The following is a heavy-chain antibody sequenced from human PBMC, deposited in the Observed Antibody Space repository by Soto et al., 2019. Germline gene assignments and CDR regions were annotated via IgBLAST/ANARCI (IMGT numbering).Heavy chain of an antibody. J-gene: IGHJ4*02. CDR2: ISWNSGII. Sequence: PGGSLRLSCAVSGFRFDGYAMHWVRQAPGKGLEWVSGISWNSGIIGYADSVKGRFTISRDNAENSLYLHMNSLRVEDTALYYCARDRSYYYGSQAFDYWGQGTLVTVSS. D-gene: IGHD3-10*01. CDR1: GFRFDGYA. CDR3: ARDRSYYYGSQAFDY. V-gene: IGHV3-9*01.